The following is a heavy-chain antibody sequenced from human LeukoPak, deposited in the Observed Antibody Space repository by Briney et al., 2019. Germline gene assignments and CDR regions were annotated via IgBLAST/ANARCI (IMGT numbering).Heavy chain of an antibody. V-gene: IGHV4-59*01. CDR1: GGSISSYY. J-gene: IGHJ4*02. CDR2: IYYSGST. CDR3: ASCWNGGVDY. Sequence: SETLSLTCTVSGGSISSYYWSWIRQPPGKVLERIGYIYYSGSTNYNPSLKSRVTISVDTSKNQFSLKLSSVTAADTAVYYCASCWNGGVDYWGQGTLVTVSS. D-gene: IGHD3-16*01.